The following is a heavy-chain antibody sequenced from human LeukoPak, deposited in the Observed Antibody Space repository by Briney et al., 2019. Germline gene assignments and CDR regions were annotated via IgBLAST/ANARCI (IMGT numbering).Heavy chain of an antibody. J-gene: IGHJ3*02. Sequence: GGSLRLSCAASGFTFSSYWMHWVRQAPGKGLVWVSRINSDGSSTSYADSVKGRFTISRHNAKNTLYLQMNSLRAEDTAVYYCARGLALEAFDIWGQGTMVTVSS. D-gene: IGHD3-16*01. CDR1: GFTFSSYW. CDR3: ARGLALEAFDI. CDR2: INSDGSST. V-gene: IGHV3-74*01.